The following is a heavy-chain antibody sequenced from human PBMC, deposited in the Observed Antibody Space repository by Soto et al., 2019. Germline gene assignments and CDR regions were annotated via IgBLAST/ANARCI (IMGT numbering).Heavy chain of an antibody. CDR1: GFTFSSYE. CDR2: ISSSGSTI. CDR3: ARGWQFWSGYYFDY. D-gene: IGHD3-3*02. J-gene: IGHJ4*02. V-gene: IGHV3-48*03. Sequence: GGSLRLSCAASGFTFSSYEMNWVRQAPGKGLEWVSYISSSGSTIYYADSVKGRFTISRDNAKNSLYLQMNSLRAEDTAVYYCARGWQFWSGYYFDYWGQGTLVTVSS.